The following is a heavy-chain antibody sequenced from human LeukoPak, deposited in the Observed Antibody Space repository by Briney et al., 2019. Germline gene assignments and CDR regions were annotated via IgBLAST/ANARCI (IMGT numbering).Heavy chain of an antibody. CDR1: GGSFSGYY. D-gene: IGHD6-13*01. CDR3: ARGVRIAAAGRNYYYYMXX. Sequence: PSETLSLTCAVYGGSFSGYYWSWIRQPPGKGLEWIGEINHSGSTNYNPSLKSRVTISVDTSKNQFSLKLSSVTAADTAVYYCARGVRIAAAGRNYYYYMXXWGKXXTVT. CDR2: INHSGST. V-gene: IGHV4-34*01. J-gene: IGHJ6*03.